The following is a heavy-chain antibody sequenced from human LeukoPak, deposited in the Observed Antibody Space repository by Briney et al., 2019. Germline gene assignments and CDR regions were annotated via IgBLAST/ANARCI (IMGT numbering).Heavy chain of an antibody. CDR2: IIPIFGTA. CDR1: GGTFSSYA. J-gene: IGHJ4*02. Sequence: GSSVKVSCKASGGTFSSYAISWMRQAPGQGLEWMGGIIPIFGTANYAQKFQGRVTITADKSTSTAYMELSSLRSEDTAVYYCASQLGPYCSGGSCYQLDYWGQGTLVTVSS. CDR3: ASQLGPYCSGGSCYQLDY. D-gene: IGHD2-15*01. V-gene: IGHV1-69*06.